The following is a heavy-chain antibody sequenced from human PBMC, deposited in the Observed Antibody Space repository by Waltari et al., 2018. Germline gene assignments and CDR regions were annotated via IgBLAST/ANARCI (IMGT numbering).Heavy chain of an antibody. D-gene: IGHD6-19*01. J-gene: IGHJ4*02. CDR2: IYHSGST. V-gene: IGHV4-38-2*01. Sequence: QVQLQESGPGLVKPSETLSLTCAVSGYSISSGYYWGWIRQPPGKGLEWIGRIYHSGSTYYNPSLKSRVTISVDTSKNQFSLKLSSVTAADTAVYYCARSSIAVAGMGYFDYWGQGTLVTVSS. CDR1: GYSISSGYY. CDR3: ARSSIAVAGMGYFDY.